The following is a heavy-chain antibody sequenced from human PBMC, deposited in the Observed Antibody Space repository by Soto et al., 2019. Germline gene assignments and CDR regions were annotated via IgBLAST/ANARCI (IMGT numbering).Heavy chain of an antibody. CDR3: ARGGRGSSGWYDGMDV. J-gene: IGHJ6*02. V-gene: IGHV4-31*03. CDR1: GGSILNGGHY. D-gene: IGHD6-19*01. CDR2: IFFSGNT. Sequence: SETLSLTCTVSGGSILNGGHYWTWIRQHPGKGLEWIGRIFFSGNTHYNPALKSRLTFSLDTAKNQFSLKLTSVTAADTAIYYCARGGRGSSGWYDGMDVWGQGTTVTVSS.